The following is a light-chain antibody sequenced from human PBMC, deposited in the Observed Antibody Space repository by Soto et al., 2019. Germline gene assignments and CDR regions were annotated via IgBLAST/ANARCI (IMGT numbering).Light chain of an antibody. V-gene: IGKV3-20*01. CDR3: QQYGSSPYT. CDR1: QSVSSSY. Sequence: EIVLTQSPGTLSLSPGERATLSCRASQSVSSSYLAWYQQKPGQAPRLLIYGASSRATGIPDRFSGSGSGTDFTLTISRLEHEDIAVYYCQQYGSSPYTFCQGTKLESK. CDR2: GAS. J-gene: IGKJ2*01.